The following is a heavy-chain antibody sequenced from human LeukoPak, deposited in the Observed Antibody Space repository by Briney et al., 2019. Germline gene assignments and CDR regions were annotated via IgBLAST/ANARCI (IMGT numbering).Heavy chain of an antibody. Sequence: SVKVSCKASGGTFSSYAISWVRQAPGQGLEWMGGIIPIFGTANYAQKFQGRVTITTDESTSTAYMELSSLRSEDTAVYYCARGPGYSYGPGYYYYYMDVWGEGTTVTVSS. D-gene: IGHD5-18*01. J-gene: IGHJ6*03. V-gene: IGHV1-69*05. CDR2: IIPIFGTA. CDR3: ARGPGYSYGPGYYYYYMDV. CDR1: GGTFSSYA.